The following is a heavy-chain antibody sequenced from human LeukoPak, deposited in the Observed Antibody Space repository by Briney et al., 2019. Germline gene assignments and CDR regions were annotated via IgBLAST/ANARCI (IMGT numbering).Heavy chain of an antibody. Sequence: GGSLRLSCAASGFTFSSYWMSWVRQAPGRGLEWVAIVSGSGGSTYYADSVKGRFSISRDNSKDTLYLQMNSLRAEDSAIYYCAKRVSFSSGSHFDYWGQGTLVTVSS. J-gene: IGHJ4*02. D-gene: IGHD3-10*01. CDR1: GFTFSSYW. CDR2: VSGSGGST. V-gene: IGHV3-23*01. CDR3: AKRVSFSSGSHFDY.